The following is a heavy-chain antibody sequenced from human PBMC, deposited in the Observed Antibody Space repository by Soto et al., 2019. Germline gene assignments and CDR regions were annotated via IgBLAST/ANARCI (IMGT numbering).Heavy chain of an antibody. CDR3: ARGPPNWNYLSGWFDP. CDR2: IYYSGST. CDR1: GGSISSGDYY. J-gene: IGHJ5*02. V-gene: IGHV4-30-4*01. D-gene: IGHD1-7*01. Sequence: SETLSLTCTVSGGSISSGDYYWSWIRQPPGKGLEWIGYIYYSGSTYYNPSLKSRVTISVDTSKNQFSLKLSSVTAADTAVYYCARGPPNWNYLSGWFDPWGQGTLVTVSS.